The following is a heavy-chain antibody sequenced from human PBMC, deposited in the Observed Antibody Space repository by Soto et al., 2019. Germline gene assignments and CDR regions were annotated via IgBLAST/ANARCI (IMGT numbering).Heavy chain of an antibody. CDR1: GFTFSSYG. D-gene: IGHD4-17*01. V-gene: IGHV3-30*18. J-gene: IGHJ4*02. CDR3: AKGDGDYELGRYYFDY. CDR2: ISYDGSNK. Sequence: QVQLVESGGGVVQPGRSLRLSCAASGFTFSSYGMHWVRQAPGKGLEWVAVISYDGSNKYYADSVKGRFTISRDNSKNTLYLQMTSLRAEDTAVYYCAKGDGDYELGRYYFDYWGQGTLVTVSS.